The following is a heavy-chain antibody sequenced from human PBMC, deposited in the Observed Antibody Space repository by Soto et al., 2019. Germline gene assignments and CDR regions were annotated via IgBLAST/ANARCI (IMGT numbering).Heavy chain of an antibody. CDR3: AKECLSARYDFWSGYTNYYYGMDV. CDR2: ISGSGGST. D-gene: IGHD3-3*01. CDR1: GFTFSNYA. J-gene: IGHJ6*02. V-gene: IGHV3-23*01. Sequence: EVQLLESGGGLVQPGGSLRLSCAASGFTFSNYAMSWVRQAPGKGLDWVSAISGSGGSTYYADSVKGRFTISRDNSKNTLDRQMNRLRAEDTAVYYCAKECLSARYDFWSGYTNYYYGMDVWGQGTTVTVSS.